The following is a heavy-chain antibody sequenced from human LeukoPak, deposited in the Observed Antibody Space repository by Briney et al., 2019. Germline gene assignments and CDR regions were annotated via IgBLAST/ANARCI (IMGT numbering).Heavy chain of an antibody. Sequence: TLSLTCAVCGGSFSGYYWSWIRQHPGKGLEWIGYIYYSGSTYYNLSLKSRVTISADTSKNQFSLKLSSVTAADTAVYYCASSGPDSGYNWGQGTLVTVSS. D-gene: IGHD5-12*01. J-gene: IGHJ4*02. V-gene: IGHV4-31*11. CDR3: ASSGPDSGYN. CDR1: GGSFSGYY. CDR2: IYYSGST.